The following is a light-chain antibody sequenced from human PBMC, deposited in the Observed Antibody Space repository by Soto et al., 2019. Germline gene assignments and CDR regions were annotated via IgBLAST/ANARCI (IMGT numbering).Light chain of an antibody. Sequence: QSVLTQPASVSGSPGQSITISCTGTSSDVGGYNYVSWYQQHPGKAPKLMIYEVSNRPSGVSNRFSGSKSGNTASLTISGLQAEDEADYYCSSYATINTLLFCGGTKLTVL. CDR2: EVS. J-gene: IGLJ2*01. V-gene: IGLV2-14*01. CDR3: SSYATINTLL. CDR1: SSDVGGYNY.